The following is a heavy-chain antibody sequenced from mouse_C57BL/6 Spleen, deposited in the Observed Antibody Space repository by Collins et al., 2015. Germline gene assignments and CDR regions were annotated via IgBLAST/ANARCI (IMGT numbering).Heavy chain of an antibody. Sequence: QIQLVQSGPELKKPGETVKISCKASGYTFTTYGMSWVKQAPGKGLKWMGWISTYSGVPTYADDFKGRFAFSLETSASAAYLQINTLKNEDTATYFCAREPFALDYWGQGTSVTVSS. J-gene: IGHJ4*01. D-gene: IGHD6-1*01. CDR2: ISTYSGVP. CDR1: GYTFTTYG. V-gene: IGHV9-3*01. CDR3: AREPFALDY.